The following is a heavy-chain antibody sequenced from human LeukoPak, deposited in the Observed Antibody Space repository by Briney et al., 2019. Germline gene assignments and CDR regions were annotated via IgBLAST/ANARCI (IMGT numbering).Heavy chain of an antibody. CDR2: INHRGST. CDR1: GGSFSGYY. Sequence: SETLSLTCAVYGGSFSGYYWSWIRQPPGKGLEWIGEINHRGSTNYNPSLKSRVTISVDTSKNQFSLKLSSVTAADTAVYYCARGPDSSGWYVWGQGTTVTVSS. CDR3: ARGPDSSGWYV. J-gene: IGHJ6*02. V-gene: IGHV4-34*01. D-gene: IGHD6-19*01.